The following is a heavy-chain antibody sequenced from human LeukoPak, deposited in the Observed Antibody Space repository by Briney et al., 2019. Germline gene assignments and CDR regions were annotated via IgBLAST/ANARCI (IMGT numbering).Heavy chain of an antibody. J-gene: IGHJ4*02. Sequence: GGSLRLSCAVSGFTFSGFSMSWVRQAPGKGLEWVANIKQDGSEKYYVDSVKGRFTISRDNAKNSLYLQMNSLRAEDTAVYYCARDREWLGVDYWGQGTLVTVSS. CDR3: ARDREWLGVDY. CDR2: IKQDGSEK. D-gene: IGHD6-19*01. CDR1: GFTFSGFS. V-gene: IGHV3-7*01.